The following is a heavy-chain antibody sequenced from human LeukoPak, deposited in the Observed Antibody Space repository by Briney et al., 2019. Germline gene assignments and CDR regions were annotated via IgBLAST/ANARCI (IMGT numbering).Heavy chain of an antibody. D-gene: IGHD3-9*01. V-gene: IGHV3-21*01. CDR1: GFTFSSYS. CDR2: ISSSSSYI. Sequence: GGSLRLSCAASGFTFSSYSMNWVRQAPGKGLEWVSSISSSSSYIYYADSVKGRFTISRDNAKNSLYLQMNSLRAEDTAVYYCAREKGYDILTGYYWHWGQGTLVTVSS. CDR3: AREKGYDILTGYYWH. J-gene: IGHJ4*02.